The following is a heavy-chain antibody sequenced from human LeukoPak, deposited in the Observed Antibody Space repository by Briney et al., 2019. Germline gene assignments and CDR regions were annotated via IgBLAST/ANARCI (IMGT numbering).Heavy chain of an antibody. Sequence: SETLSLTCTVSGGSISSYYWSWIQQPPGEGLEWIGYIYYSGSTNYNPSLKSRVTISVDTSKNQFSLKLSSVTAADTAVYYCARATSIAAADFFSDYWGQGTLVTVSS. CDR3: ARATSIAAADFFSDY. CDR2: IYYSGST. D-gene: IGHD6-13*01. CDR1: GGSISSYY. J-gene: IGHJ4*02. V-gene: IGHV4-59*01.